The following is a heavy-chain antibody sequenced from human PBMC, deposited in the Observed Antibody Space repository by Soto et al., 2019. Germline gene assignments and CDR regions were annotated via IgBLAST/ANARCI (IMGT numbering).Heavy chain of an antibody. D-gene: IGHD5-12*01. CDR2: IRDSATT. CDR3: AGDKGDGYNYSIFWF. Sequence: QVQLQESGPGLVKPSQTLSLTCTVSGGSVSSGGYYWNWIRQPPGKGLEWIGYIRDSATTYFSPSLKTRFTISVDPSKNQFTLKVKSVTAADTAIYYCAGDKGDGYNYSIFWFWGQGTLVTVSS. V-gene: IGHV4-31*03. J-gene: IGHJ4*02. CDR1: GGSVSSGGYY.